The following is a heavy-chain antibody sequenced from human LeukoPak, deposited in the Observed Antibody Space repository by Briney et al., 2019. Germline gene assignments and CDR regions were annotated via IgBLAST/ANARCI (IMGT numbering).Heavy chain of an antibody. J-gene: IGHJ4*02. CDR1: GGSISSYY. V-gene: IGHV4-4*07. Sequence: SETLSLTCTVSGGSISSYYWSWIRQPAGKGLEWIGRIYTSGSTNYNPSLKSRVTMSVDTSKNQFSLKLSSVTAADTAVYYCARDSPSVVPAPYYFDYWGQGTLVTVSS. CDR2: IYTSGST. D-gene: IGHD2-2*01. CDR3: ARDSPSVVPAPYYFDY.